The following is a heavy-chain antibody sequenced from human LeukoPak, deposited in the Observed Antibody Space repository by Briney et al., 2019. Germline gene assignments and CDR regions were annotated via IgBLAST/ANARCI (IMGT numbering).Heavy chain of an antibody. CDR2: IKSKTDGGTT. Sequence: GGSLRLSCVASGFIFSNAWMSWVRQAPGKGLEWVGRIKSKTDGGTTDYAAPVKGRFTISRDDSKNTLYLRMNSLKTEDTAVYYCATAHSRGSSYGYFSDFWGQGTLVIVSS. CDR1: GFIFSNAW. CDR3: ATAHSRGSSYGYFSDF. V-gene: IGHV3-15*01. J-gene: IGHJ4*02. D-gene: IGHD5-18*01.